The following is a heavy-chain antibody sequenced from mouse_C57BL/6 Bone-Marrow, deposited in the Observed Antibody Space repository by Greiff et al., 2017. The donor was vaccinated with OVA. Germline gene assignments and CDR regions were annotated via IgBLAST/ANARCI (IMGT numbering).Heavy chain of an antibody. V-gene: IGHV1-81*01. CDR3: ARSAHYYGSSFYYAMDY. CDR1: GYTFTSYG. CDR2: IYPRSGNS. D-gene: IGHD1-1*01. Sequence: VQGVESGAELARPGASVKLSCKASGYTFTSYGISWVKQRTGQGLEWIGEIYPRSGNSYYNEKFKGKATLTADKSSSTAYMELRSLTSEDSAVYFCARSAHYYGSSFYYAMDYWGQGTSVTVSS. J-gene: IGHJ4*01.